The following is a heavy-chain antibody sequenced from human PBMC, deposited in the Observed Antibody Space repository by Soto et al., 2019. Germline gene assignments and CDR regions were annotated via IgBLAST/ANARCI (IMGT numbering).Heavy chain of an antibody. CDR3: ARSLMEGDY. Sequence: QVLLIQSGAEVQKPGASVKVSCKASGYTFTSSYIHWVRQAPGQGLEWMALINPNGGSTNYAQKFQGRVTMTRDTSTITVYMELSSLTSEDTAVYYCARSLMEGDYWGQGTLVTVSS. V-gene: IGHV1-46*03. J-gene: IGHJ4*02. D-gene: IGHD3-10*01. CDR1: GYTFTSSY. CDR2: INPNGGST.